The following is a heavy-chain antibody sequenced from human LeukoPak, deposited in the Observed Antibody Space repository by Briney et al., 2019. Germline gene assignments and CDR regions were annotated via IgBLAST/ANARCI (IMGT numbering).Heavy chain of an antibody. V-gene: IGHV4-4*02. Sequence: SETLSLTCAVSGGSISSSNWWSWVRQPPGKGLEWIGEIYHSGSSNYNPSLKSRVTISVDKSKNQFSLKLSSVTAADTAVYYCARKIAVAPYYFDYWGQGTLVTVSP. D-gene: IGHD6-19*01. CDR2: IYHSGSS. CDR1: GGSISSSNW. J-gene: IGHJ4*02. CDR3: ARKIAVAPYYFDY.